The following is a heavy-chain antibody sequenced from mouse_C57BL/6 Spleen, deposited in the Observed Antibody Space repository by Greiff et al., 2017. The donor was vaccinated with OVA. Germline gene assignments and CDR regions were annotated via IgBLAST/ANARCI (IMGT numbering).Heavy chain of an antibody. J-gene: IGHJ1*03. CDR1: GYSFTDYN. D-gene: IGHD3-3*01. CDR3: AREGGRWYFDV. Sequence: VQLQQSGPELVKPGASVKISCKASGYSFTDYNMNWVKQSNGKSLEWIGVINPSNGGTNYNEKFKSKATLTVDKSSSTAYMQLSSLTSEDSAVYYCAREGGRWYFDVWGTGTTVTVSS. CDR2: INPSNGGT. V-gene: IGHV1-39*01.